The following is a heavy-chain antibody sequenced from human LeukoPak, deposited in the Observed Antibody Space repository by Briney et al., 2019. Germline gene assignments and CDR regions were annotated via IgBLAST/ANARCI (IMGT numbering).Heavy chain of an antibody. CDR1: GGTFNTYD. V-gene: IGHV3-30*03. J-gene: IGHJ4*02. CDR2: ISYDGGNI. Sequence: PGRSLRLSCALSGGTFNTYDMLWIRQAPGKGLEWVALISYDGGNIYYADSVKGRFTISRDNYNNMLYLQMNGLRPEDTAVYYCARDQPFGSGWSQNFIDYWGQGTLVTVSS. D-gene: IGHD6-19*01. CDR3: ARDQPFGSGWSQNFIDY.